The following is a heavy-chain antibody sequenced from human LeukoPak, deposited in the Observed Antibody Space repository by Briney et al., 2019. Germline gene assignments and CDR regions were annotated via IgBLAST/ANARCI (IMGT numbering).Heavy chain of an antibody. CDR1: GFTFDSYG. CDR2: ISGSGVYT. Sequence: GGSLRLSCAASGFTFDSYGMNWVRQAPGKGLEWVSGISGSGVYTYYADSVKGRFTISRDNSKNTLYLVMNSLRAEDTAVYYCAELGITMIGGVWGKGTTVTISS. J-gene: IGHJ6*04. V-gene: IGHV3-23*01. D-gene: IGHD3-10*02. CDR3: AELGITMIGGV.